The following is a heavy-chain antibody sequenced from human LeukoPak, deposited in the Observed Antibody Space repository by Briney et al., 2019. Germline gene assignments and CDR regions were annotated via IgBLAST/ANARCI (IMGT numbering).Heavy chain of an antibody. Sequence: TSETLSLTCSVSGGSISSYYWSWIRQPPGKGLEWIAYIHYSGSTNYNSSLKSRVTISVDTSKNQFSLKLSSVTAADTAVYYCARVYYSSSYDYWYFDLWGRGTLVTVSS. D-gene: IGHD6-13*01. V-gene: IGHV4-59*01. CDR1: GGSISSYY. CDR2: IHYSGST. J-gene: IGHJ2*01. CDR3: ARVYYSSSYDYWYFDL.